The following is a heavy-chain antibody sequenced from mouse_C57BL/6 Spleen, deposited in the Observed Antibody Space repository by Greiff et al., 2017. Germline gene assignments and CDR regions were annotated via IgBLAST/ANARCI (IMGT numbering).Heavy chain of an antibody. J-gene: IGHJ2*01. CDR2: IHPNSGST. CDR3: ASYYDYALDY. CDR1: GYTFTSYW. D-gene: IGHD2-4*01. Sequence: QVQLQQPGAELVKPGASVKMSCKASGYTFTSYWMHWVKQRPGQGLEWIGMIHPNSGSTNYNEKFKSKATLTVDKSSSTAYMQLSSLTSEDSAVYYCASYYDYALDYWGQGTTLTVSS. V-gene: IGHV1-64*01.